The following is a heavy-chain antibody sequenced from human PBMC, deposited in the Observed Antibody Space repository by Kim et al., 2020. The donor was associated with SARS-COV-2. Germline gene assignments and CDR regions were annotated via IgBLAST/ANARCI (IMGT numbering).Heavy chain of an antibody. D-gene: IGHD4-4*01. Sequence: GGSLRLSCSASGFTFSGSVINWVRKASGKGLECVGRVKTKANNYASVYGASVKGRFTISRDDSKSTAFLQMNSLKTEDTAVYYCTSGLQTTYGMDVWGQGTTVTVSS. CDR2: VKTKANNYAS. CDR3: TSGLQTTYGMDV. V-gene: IGHV3-73*01. CDR1: GFTFSGSV. J-gene: IGHJ6*02.